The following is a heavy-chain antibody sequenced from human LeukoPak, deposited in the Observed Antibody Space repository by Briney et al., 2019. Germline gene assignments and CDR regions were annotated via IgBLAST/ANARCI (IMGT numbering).Heavy chain of an antibody. J-gene: IGHJ5*02. Sequence: GGSLRLSCAAFGFTLSSYGMHWVRQAPGKGLEWVAVIWYDGSNKYYADSVKGRFTISRDNSKNTLYLQMNSLRAEDTAVYYCARDKGGYSGYATWFDPWGQGTLVTVSS. CDR1: GFTLSSYG. CDR2: IWYDGSNK. CDR3: ARDKGGYSGYATWFDP. D-gene: IGHD5-12*01. V-gene: IGHV3-33*01.